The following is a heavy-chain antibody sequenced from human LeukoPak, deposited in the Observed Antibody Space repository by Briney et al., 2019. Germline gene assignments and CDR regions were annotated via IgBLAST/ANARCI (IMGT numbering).Heavy chain of an antibody. J-gene: IGHJ2*01. CDR1: GLTLSSFG. D-gene: IGHD5-18*01. CDR2: ISDDGSNR. V-gene: IGHV3-30*18. Sequence: PGGSLRLSCTASGLTLSSFGMHWVRQAPGKGLEWLAVISDDGSNRYYADSVKGRFTISRDNSKNTLYLQMNSLRAEDTAVYYCAKDADTATIVYWYFDLWGRGTLVTVSS. CDR3: AKDADTATIVYWYFDL.